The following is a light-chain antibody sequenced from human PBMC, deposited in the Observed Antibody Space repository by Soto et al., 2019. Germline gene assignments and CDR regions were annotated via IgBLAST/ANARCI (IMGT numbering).Light chain of an antibody. CDR2: GAS. Sequence: EIVMTQSPSTLSVSPGERATLSCRASQSVSSNLALYQQKPGQAPRLLIYGASTRATGIPARFSGSGSGTEFTLTIGSLQSEDFAVYYCQQYNNWLRTWTFGQGTKVDIK. V-gene: IGKV3-15*01. J-gene: IGKJ1*01. CDR1: QSVSSN. CDR3: QQYNNWLRTWT.